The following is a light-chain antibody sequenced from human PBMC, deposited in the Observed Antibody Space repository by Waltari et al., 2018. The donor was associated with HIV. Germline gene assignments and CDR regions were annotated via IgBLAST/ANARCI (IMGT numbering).Light chain of an antibody. CDR2: GVS. V-gene: IGLV2-14*01. Sequence: QSALTQPASVSGSPGQSISISCTGTSSDVGFYNYVSWYQQHPGKAPKFMIYGVSKRPSGVSNRVSGSKSGNTASRTSSGLQAEDEADYCCSSYTSSSTWVVGGGTKLTVL. J-gene: IGLJ3*02. CDR1: SSDVGFYNY. CDR3: SSYTSSSTWV.